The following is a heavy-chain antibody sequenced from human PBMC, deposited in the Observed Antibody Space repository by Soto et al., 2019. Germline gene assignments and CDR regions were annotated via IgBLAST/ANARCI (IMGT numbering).Heavy chain of an antibody. CDR1: GFTFSSYW. V-gene: IGHV3-7*05. J-gene: IGHJ4*02. CDR2: IKQDGSEK. CDR3: ARVVVPAAMPFYFDY. D-gene: IGHD2-2*01. Sequence: GGSLRLSCATSGFTFSSYWMSWVRQAPGKGLEWVANIKQDGSEKYYVDSVKGRFTISRDNAKNSLYLQMNSLRAEDTAVYYCARVVVPAAMPFYFDYWGQGTLVTVSS.